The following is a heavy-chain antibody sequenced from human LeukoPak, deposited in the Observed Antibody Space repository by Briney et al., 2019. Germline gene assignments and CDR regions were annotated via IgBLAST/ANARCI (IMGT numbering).Heavy chain of an antibody. D-gene: IGHD3-10*01. CDR2: IYYSGST. J-gene: IGHJ4*02. CDR1: GGSFSSYY. CDR3: ARGLGYYYGSGSRTFDY. Sequence: SETLSLTCTLSGGSFSSYYGSWIRQPPGKGLEWIGYIYYSGSTNYNPSLKSRVTISVDTSKNQFSLKLSSVTAADTAVYYCARGLGYYYGSGSRTFDYWGQGTLVTVSS. V-gene: IGHV4-59*12.